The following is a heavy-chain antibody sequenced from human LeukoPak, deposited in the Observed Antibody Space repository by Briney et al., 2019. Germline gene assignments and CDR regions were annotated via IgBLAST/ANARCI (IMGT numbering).Heavy chain of an antibody. CDR3: ARISSTLAFDI. CDR2: ISSSSSYI. J-gene: IGHJ3*02. Sequence: GGSLRLSCAASGFTFSSYSMNWVRQAPGKGLEWVSSISSSSSYIYYADSVKGRFTISRDNAKNSLYLQMNSLRAEDTAVYYCARISSTLAFDIWGQGTMVTVSS. CDR1: GFTFSSYS. V-gene: IGHV3-21*04. D-gene: IGHD2-2*01.